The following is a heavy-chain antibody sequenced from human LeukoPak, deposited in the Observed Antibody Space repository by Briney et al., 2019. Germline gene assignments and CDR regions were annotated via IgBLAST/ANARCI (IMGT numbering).Heavy chain of an antibody. J-gene: IGHJ4*02. D-gene: IGHD2-2*01. CDR2: IYYSGST. V-gene: IGHV4-39*07. CDR3: ARANYCSSTSCLLFDY. Sequence: SETLSLTCTVSGGSVSSNRYYWGWIRQPPGKGLEWIGSIYYSGSTYYNPSLKSRVTISVDTSKNQFSLKLSSVTAADTAVYYCARANYCSSTSCLLFDYWGQGTLVTVSS. CDR1: GGSVSSNRYY.